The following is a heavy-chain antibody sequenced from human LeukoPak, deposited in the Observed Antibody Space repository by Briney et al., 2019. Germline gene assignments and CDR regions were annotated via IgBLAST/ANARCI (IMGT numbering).Heavy chain of an antibody. J-gene: IGHJ6*02. Sequence: GGSLRLSCAASGFTVTTTYMNWVRQVPGRGLEWVSVIYTAGSTYYADSVKGRFTISRDNRKNTLYLQMNSLRAEDTAVYYCARANYYDSSANSYYCYAMDVWGQGTTVSVSS. CDR2: IYTAGST. V-gene: IGHV3-66*01. D-gene: IGHD3-22*01. CDR3: ARANYYDSSANSYYCYAMDV. CDR1: GFTVTTTY.